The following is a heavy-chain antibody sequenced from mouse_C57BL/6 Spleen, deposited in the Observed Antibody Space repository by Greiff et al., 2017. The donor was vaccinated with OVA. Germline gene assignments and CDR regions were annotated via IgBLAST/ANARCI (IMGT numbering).Heavy chain of an antibody. CDR3: ARRPYDAMDY. V-gene: IGHV1-22*01. J-gene: IGHJ4*01. CDR1: GYTFTDYT. Sequence: EVQLQQSGPELVKPGASVKMSCKASGYTFTDYTMHWVKQSHGKSLEWIGTINPKNGGTSYKQKFKGKATLTVNKSSSTAYVELRRLTSEDSAVNCCARRPYDAMDYGGQGTSVTVSS. CDR2: INPKNGGT.